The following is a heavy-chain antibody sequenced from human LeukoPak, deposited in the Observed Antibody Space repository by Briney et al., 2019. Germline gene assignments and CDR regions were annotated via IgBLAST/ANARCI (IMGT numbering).Heavy chain of an antibody. CDR1: GGTFSSYA. CDR3: ARGLPRSPLTQYGSETDAFDI. CDR2: IIPIFGTA. V-gene: IGHV1-69*05. J-gene: IGHJ3*02. Sequence: SVKVSCKASGGTFSSYAISWVRQAPGQGLEWMGGIIPIFGTANYAQKFQGRVTMTRDMSTSTVYMELSSLRSEDTAVYYCARGLPRSPLTQYGSETDAFDIWGQGTMVTVSS. D-gene: IGHD3-10*01.